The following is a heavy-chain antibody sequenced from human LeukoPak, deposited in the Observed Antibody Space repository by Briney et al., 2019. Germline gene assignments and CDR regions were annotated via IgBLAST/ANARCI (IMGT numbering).Heavy chain of an antibody. D-gene: IGHD2-2*01. V-gene: IGHV3-30*18. CDR3: AKDRVGYCSSKCHRPHD. CDR2: ISYDGSNE. Sequence: GGSLRLSCEGSGFPFSGYGMHWVRQAPGKGLEWVAVISYDGSNEYYVDSVKGRFTISRDNSKNTLYLQMNSLRAEDTAVYYCAKDRVGYCSSKCHRPHDWGQGTLVTVSS. J-gene: IGHJ4*02. CDR1: GFPFSGYG.